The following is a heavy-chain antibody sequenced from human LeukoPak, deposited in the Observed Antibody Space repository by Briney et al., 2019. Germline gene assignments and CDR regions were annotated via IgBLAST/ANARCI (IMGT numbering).Heavy chain of an antibody. CDR3: AKGMGQWLVLGHYSWFDP. CDR2: ISGAGGST. D-gene: IGHD6-19*01. V-gene: IGHV3-23*01. J-gene: IGHJ5*02. CDR1: GFTFSSFA. Sequence: GGSLRLSCAASGFTFSSFAMSWVRQAPGKGLEWVSAISGAGGSTYYADSVKGRFAISRDNSKNTLFLQMNSLRAEDTAVYYCAKGMGQWLVLGHYSWFDPWGQGTLVTVSS.